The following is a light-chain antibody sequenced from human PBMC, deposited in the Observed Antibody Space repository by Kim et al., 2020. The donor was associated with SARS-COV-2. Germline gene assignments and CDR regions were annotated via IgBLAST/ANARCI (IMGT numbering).Light chain of an antibody. CDR1: ALPKQF. CDR3: QSADSSGAYVV. CDR2: KDN. V-gene: IGLV3-25*03. J-gene: IGLJ3*02. Sequence: PGQTAKITCSGDALPKQFAYWYQQKPGQAPLLVIYKDNERPSGIPERFSGSSSGTTVTLIISAVQAEDEADYYCQSADSSGAYVVFGGGTKVTVL.